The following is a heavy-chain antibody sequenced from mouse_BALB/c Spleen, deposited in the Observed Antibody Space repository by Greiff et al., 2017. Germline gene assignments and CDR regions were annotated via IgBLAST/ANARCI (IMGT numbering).Heavy chain of an antibody. V-gene: IGHV5-6-5*01. Sequence: EVKLVESGGGLVKPGGSLKLSCAASGFTFSSYAMSWVRQTPEKRLEWVASISSGGSTYYPDSVKGRFTISRDNARNILYMQMSSLRSEDTAMYYCARRGNYGNYYAMDYWGQGTSVTVSS. CDR3: ARRGNYGNYYAMDY. J-gene: IGHJ4*01. D-gene: IGHD2-1*01. CDR1: GFTFSSYA. CDR2: ISSGGST.